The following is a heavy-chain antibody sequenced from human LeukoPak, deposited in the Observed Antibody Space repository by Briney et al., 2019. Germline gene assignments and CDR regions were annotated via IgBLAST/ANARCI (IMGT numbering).Heavy chain of an antibody. Sequence: GGSLRLSCAVSGFTFSTKSMNWVRQAPGKGLEWVSYITADSGTTYYADSVKGRFTISRDNAKNSLFLQMNSLRDEDTAVYYCASRDYFDYWGQGTLVTVSS. V-gene: IGHV3-48*02. CDR1: GFTFSTKS. CDR3: ASRDYFDY. CDR2: ITADSGTT. J-gene: IGHJ4*02.